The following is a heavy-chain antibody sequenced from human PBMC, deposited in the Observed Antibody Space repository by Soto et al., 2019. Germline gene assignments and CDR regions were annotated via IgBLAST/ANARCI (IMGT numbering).Heavy chain of an antibody. CDR2: IIPIFGTA. V-gene: IGHV1-69*01. CDR3: ASGDYDSSGSSVYWYFDL. J-gene: IGHJ2*01. Sequence: QVQLVQSGAEVKKPGSSVKVSCKASGGTFSSYAISWVRQAPGQGLEWMGGIIPIFGTANYAQKFQGRVTITADESTSTAYMELSSLRSEDTAVYYCASGDYDSSGSSVYWYFDLWGRGTLVTVSS. CDR1: GGTFSSYA. D-gene: IGHD3-22*01.